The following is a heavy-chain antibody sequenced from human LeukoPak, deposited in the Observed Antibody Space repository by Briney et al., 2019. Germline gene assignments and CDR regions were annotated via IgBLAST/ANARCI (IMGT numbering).Heavy chain of an antibody. D-gene: IGHD6-19*01. CDR3: ARVGSGGAWFDF. J-gene: IGHJ4*02. V-gene: IGHV4-59*01. CDR1: GGSFSGYH. CDR2: VFFSGTT. Sequence: SETLSLTCAVYGGSFSGYHWSWIRQPPGKGLEWIGYVFFSGTTNYNPSLKSRVTISVDTSKNQFSLKMTSVTAADTAVYFCARVGSGGAWFDFWGQGTLVTVSS.